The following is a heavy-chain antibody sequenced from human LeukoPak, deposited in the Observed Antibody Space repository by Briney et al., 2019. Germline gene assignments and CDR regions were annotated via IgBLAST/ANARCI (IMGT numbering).Heavy chain of an antibody. D-gene: IGHD3-22*01. Sequence: PGGSLRLSCAASGFTFSSYAMSWVRQAPGKGLEWVSAISGSGGSTYYADSVKGRFTISRDNSKNTLHLQMNSLRSDDTAVYYCARDAPLYYYDSSGYSRRPYFDYWGQGTLVTVSS. CDR3: ARDAPLYYYDSSGYSRRPYFDY. CDR1: GFTFSSYA. CDR2: ISGSGGST. J-gene: IGHJ4*02. V-gene: IGHV3-23*01.